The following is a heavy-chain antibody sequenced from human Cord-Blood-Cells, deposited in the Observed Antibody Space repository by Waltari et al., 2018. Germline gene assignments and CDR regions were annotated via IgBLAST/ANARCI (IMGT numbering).Heavy chain of an antibody. Sequence: QVQLQQWGAGLLKPSETLSLTCAVYGGSFSGYYWSWIRQPPGKGLEWIGEINHRGSTNYNPSLKSRVTISVDTSKNQFSLKLSSVTAADTAVYYCARGQIVVVPAAFNWFDPWGQGTLVTVSS. CDR3: ARGQIVVVPAAFNWFDP. CDR2: INHRGST. CDR1: GGSFSGYY. V-gene: IGHV4-34*01. J-gene: IGHJ5*02. D-gene: IGHD2-2*01.